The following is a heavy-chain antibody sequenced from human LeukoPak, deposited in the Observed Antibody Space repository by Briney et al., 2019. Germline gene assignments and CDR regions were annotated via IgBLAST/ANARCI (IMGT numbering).Heavy chain of an antibody. CDR1: GYIFTEYY. CDR2: LNSSGGST. V-gene: IGHV1-46*01. J-gene: IGHJ4*02. Sequence: ASVKVSCKTSGYIFTEYYIHWVRQAPGQGLEWMGILNSSGGSTTYAQKFQGRITMTRDASTSTVYMELRSLRSEDTAVYYCARDRWELPYYFDYWGQGTLVTVSS. D-gene: IGHD1-26*01. CDR3: ARDRWELPYYFDY.